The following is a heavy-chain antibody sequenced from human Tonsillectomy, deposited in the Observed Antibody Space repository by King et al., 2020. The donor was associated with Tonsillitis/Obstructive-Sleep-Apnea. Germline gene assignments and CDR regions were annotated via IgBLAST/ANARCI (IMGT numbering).Heavy chain of an antibody. D-gene: IGHD1-14*01. J-gene: IGHJ6*03. CDR3: TTDIILADYYYYYMDV. V-gene: IGHV3-15*01. CDR1: GFTFSNAW. CDR2: IKSKTDGGTT. Sequence: VQLVQSGGGLVKPGGSLRLSCAASGFTFSNAWMSWVRQAPGKGLEWVGRIKSKTDGGTTDYAAPVKGRFTISRDDSKNTLYLQMNSLKTEDTAVYYCTTDIILADYYYYYMDVWGKGTTVTVSS.